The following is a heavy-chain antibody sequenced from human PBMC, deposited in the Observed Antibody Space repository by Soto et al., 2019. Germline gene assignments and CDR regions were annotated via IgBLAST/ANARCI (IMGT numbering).Heavy chain of an antibody. J-gene: IGHJ6*02. CDR3: AADSSTYYDFWSGYHRRYYYGMDV. Sequence: SVKVSCKASGFTFTSSAVQWVRQARGQRPEWIGWIVVGSGNTNYAQKFQERVTITRDMSTSTAYMELSSLRSEDTAVYYCAADSSTYYDFWSGYHRRYYYGMDVWGQGTTVTVSS. V-gene: IGHV1-58*01. CDR1: GFTFTSSA. CDR2: IVVGSGNT. D-gene: IGHD3-3*01.